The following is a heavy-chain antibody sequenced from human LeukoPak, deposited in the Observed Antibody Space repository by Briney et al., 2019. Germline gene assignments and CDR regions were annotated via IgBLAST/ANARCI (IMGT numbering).Heavy chain of an antibody. V-gene: IGHV2-5*02. Sequence: SGPTLVKPTQTLTLTYTFSGFSLSTNGVGVGWIRQPPGRALEWLALIYFDDDVRYSPSLKSRLTIIRDTCKNQVVLTMTNMDPMDTATFFCAYSRRGAPTGIEHYYFDSWGQGTLVTVSS. CDR1: GFSLSTNGVG. J-gene: IGHJ4*02. CDR2: IYFDDDV. D-gene: IGHD6-13*01. CDR3: AYSRRGAPTGIEHYYFDS.